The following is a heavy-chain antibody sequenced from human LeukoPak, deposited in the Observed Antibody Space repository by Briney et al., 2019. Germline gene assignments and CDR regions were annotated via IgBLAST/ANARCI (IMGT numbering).Heavy chain of an antibody. CDR3: ARPYSSAWKGAFDI. CDR2: IYYSGST. D-gene: IGHD6-19*01. CDR1: GGSVSNDNHY. J-gene: IGHJ3*02. Sequence: SETLSLTCTVSGGSVSNDNHYWGWIRQPPGKGLEWIGSIYYSGSTNYNPSLKSRVTISVDTSKNQFSLKLSSVTAADTAVYYCARPYSSAWKGAFDIWGQGTMVTVSS. V-gene: IGHV4-39*07.